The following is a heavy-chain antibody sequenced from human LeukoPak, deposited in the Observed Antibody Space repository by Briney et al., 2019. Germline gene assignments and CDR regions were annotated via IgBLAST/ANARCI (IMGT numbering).Heavy chain of an antibody. CDR1: GFTFSNAW. J-gene: IGHJ6*02. Sequence: GGSLRLSCAASGFTFSNAWMSWVRQAPGKGLEWVGRIKSKTDGGTTDYAAPVKGRFTISRDDSKNTLYLQMNSLRAEDTAVYYCARDPPGLGDVWGQGTTVTVSS. V-gene: IGHV3-15*01. CDR2: IKSKTDGGTT. CDR3: ARDPPGLGDV.